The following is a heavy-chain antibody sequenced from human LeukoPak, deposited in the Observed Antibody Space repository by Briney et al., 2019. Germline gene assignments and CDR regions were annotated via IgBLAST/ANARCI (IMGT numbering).Heavy chain of an antibody. CDR1: GYTLTELS. V-gene: IGHV1-24*01. CDR3: ATYLAPASLRHHAFDI. CDR2: FDPEDGET. Sequence: ASVKVSCKVSGYTLTELSMHWVRQAPGKGLEWMGGFDPEDGETIYAQKFQGRVTMTEDTSTDTAYMELSSLRSEDTAVYYCATYLAPASLRHHAFDIWGQGTMVTVSS. J-gene: IGHJ3*02. D-gene: IGHD2-2*01.